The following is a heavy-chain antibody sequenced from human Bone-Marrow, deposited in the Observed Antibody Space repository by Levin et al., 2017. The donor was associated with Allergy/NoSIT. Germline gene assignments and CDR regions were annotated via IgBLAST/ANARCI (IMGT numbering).Heavy chain of an antibody. CDR2: IWYDGSNK. CDR1: GFTFSSYG. J-gene: IGHJ6*02. D-gene: IGHD3-3*01. Sequence: PGGSLRLSCAASGFTFSSYGMHWVRQAPGKGLEWVAVIWYDGSNKYYADSVKGRFTISRDNSKNTLYLQMNSLRAEDTAVYYCAREGGLSFLELELYYYDGMNVWGQGTTVTVSS. CDR3: AREGGLSFLELELYYYDGMNV. V-gene: IGHV3-33*01.